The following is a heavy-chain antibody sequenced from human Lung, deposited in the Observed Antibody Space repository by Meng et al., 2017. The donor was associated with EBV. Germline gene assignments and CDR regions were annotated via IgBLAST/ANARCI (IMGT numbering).Heavy chain of an antibody. CDR3: AAYESRGY. J-gene: IGHJ4*02. V-gene: IGHV1-69*06. D-gene: IGHD3-22*01. Sequence: VLVVQSGAEVKKRGSSGNVSCKASGGSFSSDAISWVRQAPGQGLEWMGGIIPIFGTANYAQKFQGRVTIPADKSTSTAYMELSSLRSEDTAVYYCAAYESRGYWGQGTLVTVSS. CDR1: GGSFSSDA. CDR2: IIPIFGTA.